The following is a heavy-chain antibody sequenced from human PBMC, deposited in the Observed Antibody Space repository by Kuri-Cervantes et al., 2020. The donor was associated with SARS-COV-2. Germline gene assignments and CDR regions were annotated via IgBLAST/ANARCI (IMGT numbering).Heavy chain of an antibody. V-gene: IGHV3-7*03. CDR2: INQDGSEK. CDR3: AKIAHVVVIAGAFDL. D-gene: IGHD2-21*01. J-gene: IGHJ3*01. Sequence: GGSLRLSCAASGFTFSSSWMSWVRQAPGKGLELVANINQDGSEKYYVDSVKGRFTITRDNAKNSLYLQMNILRADETAVYYCAKIAHVVVIAGAFDLWGQGTMVTVSS. CDR1: GFTFSSSW.